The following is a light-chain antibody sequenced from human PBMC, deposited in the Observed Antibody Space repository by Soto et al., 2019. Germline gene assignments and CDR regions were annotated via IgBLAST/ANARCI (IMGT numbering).Light chain of an antibody. Sequence: AIQMTQSPSSLSASVGDRVTITCRASQGIRNDLGWYQQKPGKAPKLLIYAASSLQSGVPSRFSGSGSGTDFTLTISRLEPEDFAVYYCQQYGSSPLTFVGGTKVDIK. CDR2: AAS. CDR3: QQYGSSPLT. V-gene: IGKV1-6*01. J-gene: IGKJ4*01. CDR1: QGIRND.